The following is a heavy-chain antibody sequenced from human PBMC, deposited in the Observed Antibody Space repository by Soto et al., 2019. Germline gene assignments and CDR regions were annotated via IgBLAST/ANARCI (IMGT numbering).Heavy chain of an antibody. J-gene: IGHJ5*02. D-gene: IGHD5-12*01. V-gene: IGHV1-3*01. Sequence: ASVKVSCKPSGHAFTTYAMHWVRQAPGQRLEWMGWINAGNGNTRYSQKFQGRVTLTRDTSASTAYMDLSSLRSEDTAIYYCARAISGYVTWGQGTLVTVSS. CDR2: INAGNGNT. CDR3: ARAISGYVT. CDR1: GHAFTTYA.